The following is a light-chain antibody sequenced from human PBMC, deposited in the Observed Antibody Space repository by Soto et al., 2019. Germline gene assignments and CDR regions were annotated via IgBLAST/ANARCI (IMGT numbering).Light chain of an antibody. CDR1: QGTSSY. CDR2: GAS. J-gene: IGKJ5*01. V-gene: IGKV1-9*01. Sequence: DIQLTQSPSFLSASVGDRVTITCRASQGTSSYLAWFQQKPGRAPKLLIYGASTLQSGVPARFSGSGSGTDFTLTISNLQPEDFAIYYCQQLNAYPLTFGQGTRLEIK. CDR3: QQLNAYPLT.